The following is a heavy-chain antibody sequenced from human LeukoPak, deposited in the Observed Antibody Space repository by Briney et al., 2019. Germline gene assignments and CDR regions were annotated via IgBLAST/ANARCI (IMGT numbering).Heavy chain of an antibody. V-gene: IGHV4-59*11. Sequence: PSETLSPTCTVSGGSLSGHYWSWIRQPPGKRLEWIGYVPYTGRTKYNPSLQSRVTISIDTSKSQFSLKLTSVTSADTAVYSCARLLDNDISGDPDTFDVWGQGTTVIVSS. D-gene: IGHD3-22*01. CDR1: GGSLSGHY. CDR3: ARLLDNDISGDPDTFDV. CDR2: VPYTGRT. J-gene: IGHJ3*01.